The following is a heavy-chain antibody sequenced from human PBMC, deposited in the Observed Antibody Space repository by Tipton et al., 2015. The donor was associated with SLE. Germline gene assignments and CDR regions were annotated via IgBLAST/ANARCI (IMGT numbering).Heavy chain of an antibody. CDR2: FYHSGNT. J-gene: IGHJ4*02. CDR3: ARHDAGGYFFDS. CDR1: GGSISSGGYY. V-gene: IGHV4-61*08. Sequence: TLSLTCTVSGGSISSGGYYWSWIRQYPGKGLEWIGYFYHSGNTNYKSPLKSRVTMTVDTSKNQFSLKLSSVTAADTAVYFCARHDAGGYFFDSWGQGSLVTVSS. D-gene: IGHD5-12*01.